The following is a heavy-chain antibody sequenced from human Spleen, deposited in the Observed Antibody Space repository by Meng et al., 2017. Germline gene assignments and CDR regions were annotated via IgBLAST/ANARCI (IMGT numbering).Heavy chain of an antibody. CDR2: IYYSGST. Sequence: SETLSLTCTVSGGSISSYYWSWIRQPPGKGLEWIGYIYYSGSTNYNPSLKSRVTISVDTSKNQFSLKLSSVTAADTAVYYCARDSSSWFDYWGQGTLVTVSS. CDR1: GGSISSYY. D-gene: IGHD6-13*01. V-gene: IGHV4-59*01. J-gene: IGHJ5*01. CDR3: ARDSSSWFDY.